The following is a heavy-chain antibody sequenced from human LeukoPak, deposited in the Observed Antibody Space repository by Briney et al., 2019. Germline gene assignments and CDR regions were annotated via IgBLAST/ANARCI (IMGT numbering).Heavy chain of an antibody. V-gene: IGHV4-61*01. Sequence: SETLSLTCTVSGGSVSSGSYYWSWIRQPPGKGLEWIGYIYYNGITNYKSSLKSRVTISIGTSKNQFSLKLSSVTAADTAVYYCARGSCSGGSCYHGLDYWGQGTLVTVSS. J-gene: IGHJ4*02. D-gene: IGHD2-15*01. CDR1: GGSVSSGSYY. CDR2: IYYNGIT. CDR3: ARGSCSGGSCYHGLDY.